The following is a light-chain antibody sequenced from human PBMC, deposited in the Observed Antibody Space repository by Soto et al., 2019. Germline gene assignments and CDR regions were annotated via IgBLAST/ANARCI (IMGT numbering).Light chain of an antibody. J-gene: IGKJ4*01. CDR2: DAF. CDR3: RQRYNWPLT. V-gene: IGKV3-11*01. CDR1: QSIGNS. Sequence: TVLTQSPATLSLSPGERATLSCNASQSIGNSLGWFQQKPGQAPRLLIDDAFSRATGIPARFTGSGSGSDFTLSISSLEPEDFGVYYCRQRYNWPLTFGGGTKVEL.